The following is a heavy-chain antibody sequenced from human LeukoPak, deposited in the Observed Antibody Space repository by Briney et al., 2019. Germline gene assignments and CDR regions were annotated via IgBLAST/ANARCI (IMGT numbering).Heavy chain of an antibody. D-gene: IGHD2-21*01. V-gene: IGHV3-21*01. CDR1: GRGISSYV. CDR3: ARRVIAVGLDY. CDR2: ISDRSGHI. J-gene: IGHJ4*02. Sequence: GGSLRLSCTASGRGISSYVMNWIRQAPGKGLEWVSSISDRSGHIYYADSVKGRFTISRDNAKNSVFLQMSSLRAEDTAVYYCARRVIAVGLDYWGQGTLVTVSS.